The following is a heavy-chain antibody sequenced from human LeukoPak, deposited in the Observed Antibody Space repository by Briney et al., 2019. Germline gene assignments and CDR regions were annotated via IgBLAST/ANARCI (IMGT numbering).Heavy chain of an antibody. CDR1: GGSVSSNNYY. CDR3: QSRFLEWLLDY. V-gene: IGHV4-39*01. D-gene: IGHD3-3*01. CDR2: IYYGGYT. Sequence: SETLSLTCTVSGGSVSSNNYYWGWIRQPPGKGLEWIGSIYYGGYTYYNPSLKSRVTISVDTSKNQFSLKLSSVTAADTAIYYCQSRFLEWLLDYWGQGTLVTVSS. J-gene: IGHJ4*02.